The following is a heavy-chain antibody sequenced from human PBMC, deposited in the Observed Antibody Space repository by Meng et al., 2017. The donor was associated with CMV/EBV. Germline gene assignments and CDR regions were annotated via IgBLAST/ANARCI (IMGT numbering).Heavy chain of an antibody. CDR3: AREARTFCSGASCQTRNVPWFDH. Sequence: GASLKISCVASESTTSSYDISWVRPAPGKGLVWVATISSSADSTYYTDSVKGRFTISRDKSKNMLYLQMHSLRAEDTAVYSCAREARTFCSGASCQTRNVPWFDHWGQGTLVTVSS. CDR1: ESTTSSYD. CDR2: ISSSADST. D-gene: IGHD2-15*01. J-gene: IGHJ5*02. V-gene: IGHV3-23*01.